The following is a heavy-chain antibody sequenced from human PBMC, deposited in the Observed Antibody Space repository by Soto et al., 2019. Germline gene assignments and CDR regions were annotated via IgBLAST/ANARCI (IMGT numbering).Heavy chain of an antibody. D-gene: IGHD6-25*01. V-gene: IGHV1-18*01. CDR2: ISAYNGNT. Sequence: DSVKGSCTASGSSFTSYGIGWVRQAPGQGLEWMGWISAYNGNTNYAQKLQGRVTMTTDTSTSTAYMELRSLRSDDTAVYYCARVRLPNRGFDYWGQGTLVNVS. CDR1: GSSFTSYG. CDR3: ARVRLPNRGFDY. J-gene: IGHJ4*02.